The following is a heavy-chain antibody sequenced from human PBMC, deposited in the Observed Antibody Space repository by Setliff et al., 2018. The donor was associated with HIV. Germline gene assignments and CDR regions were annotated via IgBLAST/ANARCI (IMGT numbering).Heavy chain of an antibody. CDR3: ARVIQTPGSPYTRFDF. J-gene: IGHJ4*02. CDR1: GYTFNSYG. Sequence: GASVKVSCKPSGYTFNSYGISWVRQAPGQGLEWMGWISPYNGNTIYAEMFQDRVSMTTDTSTSTAYMELRSLTSDDTAFYYCARVIQTPGSPYTRFDFWGQGTLVTVSS. V-gene: IGHV1-18*01. CDR2: ISPYNGNT. D-gene: IGHD3-16*01.